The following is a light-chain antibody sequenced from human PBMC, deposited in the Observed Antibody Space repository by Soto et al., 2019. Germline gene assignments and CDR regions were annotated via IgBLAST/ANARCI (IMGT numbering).Light chain of an antibody. CDR3: CSYAGSTTLYV. CDR1: RSDVGSYNL. J-gene: IGLJ1*01. Sequence: QSVLTQPASVSGSPGQSITFSCTGTRSDVGSYNLVSWYQQHPGTAPKLMIYEAFKRPSGVSNRFSGSKSGDTASLTISGLQAEDEADYYCCSYAGSTTLYVFGTGTKVTVL. V-gene: IGLV2-23*01. CDR2: EAF.